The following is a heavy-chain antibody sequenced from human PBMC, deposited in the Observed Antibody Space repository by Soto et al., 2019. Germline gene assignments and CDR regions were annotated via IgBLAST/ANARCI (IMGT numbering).Heavy chain of an antibody. CDR1: GYSFTSDW. CDR2: IYPGDSDT. V-gene: IGHV5-51*01. J-gene: IGHJ4*02. Sequence: GESLKISCKGSGYSFTSDWIGWVSQMPGKGLEWMGIIYPGDSDTRYSPSFQGQVTISADKSISTAYLQWSSLKASDTAMYYCARTVRYRGGTSCDYYFDYWGQGTLVTVSS. CDR3: ARTVRYRGGTSCDYYFDY. D-gene: IGHD2-15*01.